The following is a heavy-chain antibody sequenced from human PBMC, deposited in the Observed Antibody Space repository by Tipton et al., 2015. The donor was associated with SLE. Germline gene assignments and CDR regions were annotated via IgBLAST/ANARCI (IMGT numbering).Heavy chain of an antibody. CDR1: GYTFTSYG. V-gene: IGHV1-18*01. Sequence: QLVQSGAEVKRPGASVKVSCKASGYTFTSYGISWVRQAPGQGLEWMGWISAYNGNTNYAQKLRGRVTMATDTSTSTAYMELRSLRSDDTAVYYCAREKKVGATSPFDYWGQGTLVTVSS. CDR2: ISAYNGNT. CDR3: AREKKVGATSPFDY. J-gene: IGHJ4*02. D-gene: IGHD1-26*01.